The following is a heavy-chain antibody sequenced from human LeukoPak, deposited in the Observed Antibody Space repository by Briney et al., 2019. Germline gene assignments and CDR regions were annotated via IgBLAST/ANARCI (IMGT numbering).Heavy chain of an antibody. V-gene: IGHV1-2*02. J-gene: IGHJ5*02. CDR3: AREDSGGSYCFFS. CDR1: VYTFTAYY. D-gene: IGHD1-26*01. Sequence: ASVRVSCKPSVYTFTAYYMHWVRQAPGQGLEWMGWINPNSGGTNYAQKFQGRVTMTRDTSISTAYMELSRLRSDDTAVYYCAREDSGGSYCFFSWGQGTLVTVSS. CDR2: INPNSGGT.